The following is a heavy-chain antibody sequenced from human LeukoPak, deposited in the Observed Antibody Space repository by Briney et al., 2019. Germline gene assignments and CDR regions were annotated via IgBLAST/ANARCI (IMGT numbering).Heavy chain of an antibody. V-gene: IGHV4-59*08. Sequence: SETLSLTCTVSGGSISSYYWSWIRQPPGKGLEWIGYLYYSGSTYYNPSLKSRVTISVDTSKNQFSLKLSSVTAADTAVYYCARAPDNWFDPWGQGTLVTVSS. J-gene: IGHJ5*02. CDR2: LYYSGST. CDR1: GGSISSYY. CDR3: ARAPDNWFDP.